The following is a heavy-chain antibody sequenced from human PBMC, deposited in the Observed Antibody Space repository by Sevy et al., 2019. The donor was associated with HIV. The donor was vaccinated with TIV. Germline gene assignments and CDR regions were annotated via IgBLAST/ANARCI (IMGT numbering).Heavy chain of an antibody. Sequence: GGSLRLSCAASGFSLTTSDMHWVRQAPGKGLEWVALISYDGNLKYYADSAKGRFTISRDNSKNTLYLQMNSLRPEDTAVYYCVKAPNDYDNSGWAGLEVWGQGTTVTVSS. J-gene: IGHJ6*02. CDR1: GFSLTTSD. V-gene: IGHV3-30*18. CDR2: ISYDGNLK. CDR3: VKAPNDYDNSGWAGLEV. D-gene: IGHD3-22*01.